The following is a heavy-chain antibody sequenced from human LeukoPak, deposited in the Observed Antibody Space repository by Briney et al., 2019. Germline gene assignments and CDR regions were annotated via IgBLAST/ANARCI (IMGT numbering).Heavy chain of an antibody. Sequence: SETLSLTCTVSGASISSYYWSWLRQPPGKGLEWIVYIYYSGSPNYLPSLKSRVTISVDTSKHQFSLKLSSVTAADTAVYYCARDLEGFAEYYMDVWGKGTTVTVSS. V-gene: IGHV4-59*01. CDR2: IYYSGSP. J-gene: IGHJ6*03. D-gene: IGHD3-3*01. CDR1: GASISSYY. CDR3: ARDLEGFAEYYMDV.